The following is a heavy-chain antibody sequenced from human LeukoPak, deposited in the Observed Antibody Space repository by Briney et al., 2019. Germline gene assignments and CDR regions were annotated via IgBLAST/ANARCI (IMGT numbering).Heavy chain of an antibody. J-gene: IGHJ6*03. Sequence: ASVKVSCKVSGYTLTELSMHWVRQAPGKGLEWMGGFDPEDGETIYAQKFQGRVTMTRDMSTSTVYMELSSLRSEDTAVYYCARDGSGYDFWSGYYTTYYYYYYMDVWGKGTTVTVSS. D-gene: IGHD3-3*01. CDR2: FDPEDGET. CDR3: ARDGSGYDFWSGYYTTYYYYYYMDV. CDR1: GYTLTELS. V-gene: IGHV1-24*01.